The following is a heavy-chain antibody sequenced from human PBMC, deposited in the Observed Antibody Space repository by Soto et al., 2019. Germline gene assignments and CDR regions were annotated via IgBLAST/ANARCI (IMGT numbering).Heavy chain of an antibody. Sequence: QVQLVQSGAEVKKPGASVKVSCKASGYTFTSYGISWVRQAPGQGLEWMGWVSAYNGNTNYAQKLQGRVTMTTDTSTSTADMELRSVRSDDTAVYYCARSSYSSSATGYYGMDVWGQGTTVTVSS. D-gene: IGHD6-6*01. J-gene: IGHJ6*02. CDR1: GYTFTSYG. CDR3: ARSSYSSSATGYYGMDV. CDR2: VSAYNGNT. V-gene: IGHV1-18*01.